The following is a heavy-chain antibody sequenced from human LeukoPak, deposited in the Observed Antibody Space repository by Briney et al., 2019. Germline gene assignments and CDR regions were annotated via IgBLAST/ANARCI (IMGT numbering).Heavy chain of an antibody. J-gene: IGHJ3*02. CDR2: IYYSGST. V-gene: IGHV4-30-4*01. CDR3: ARYGVDDAFDI. D-gene: IGHD4-17*01. Sequence: PSETLSLTWTVSGGPISSGDYYWSWIRQRPGKGLEWIGYIYYSGSTYYNPSLKSRVTISVDTSKNQFSLKLSSVTAADTAVYYCARYGVDDAFDIWGQGTMVTVSS. CDR1: GGPISSGDYY.